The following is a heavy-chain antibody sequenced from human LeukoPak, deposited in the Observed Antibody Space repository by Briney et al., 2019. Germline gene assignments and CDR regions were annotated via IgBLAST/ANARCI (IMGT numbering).Heavy chain of an antibody. CDR1: GFTFSSYT. CDR2: ISSSSSYI. CDR3: ARVRSWSGQEAY. Sequence: PGGSLRLFCAASGFTFSSYTMNWVRQAPGKGLVGVLSISSSSSYIYCADSVKGRFTLSRDNAKNSLYLQMNSLRAEDTAVYYCARVRSWSGQEAYWGQGTLVTVSS. D-gene: IGHD3-3*01. J-gene: IGHJ4*02. V-gene: IGHV3-21*01.